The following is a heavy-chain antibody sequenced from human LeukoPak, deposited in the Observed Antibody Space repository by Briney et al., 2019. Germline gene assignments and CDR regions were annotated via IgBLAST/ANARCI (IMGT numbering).Heavy chain of an antibody. D-gene: IGHD3-9*01. J-gene: IGHJ4*02. CDR1: GFTFKSYW. CDR2: IKQDGSEK. Sequence: GGSLRLSCAASGFTFKSYWMSWVRQAPGKGLEWVANIKQDGSEKYYLDSVKGRFTISRDNAKNSLYLQMNSLRAEDTAVYYCARGGSDILTQHDYWGQGTLVTVSS. CDR3: ARGGSDILTQHDY. V-gene: IGHV3-7*02.